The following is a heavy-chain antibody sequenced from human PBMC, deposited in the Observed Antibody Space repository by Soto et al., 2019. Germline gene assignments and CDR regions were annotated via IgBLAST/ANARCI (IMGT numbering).Heavy chain of an antibody. Sequence: SETLSLTCAVSGGSISSSNWWSWVRQPPGKGLEWIGEIYHSGSTNYNPSLKSRVTISVDKSKNQFSLKLSSVTAADTAVYYCARDHGYCISTSCYYYYGMDVWGQGTTVTVSS. D-gene: IGHD2-2*01. CDR1: GGSISSSNW. J-gene: IGHJ6*02. CDR2: IYHSGST. CDR3: ARDHGYCISTSCYYYYGMDV. V-gene: IGHV4-4*02.